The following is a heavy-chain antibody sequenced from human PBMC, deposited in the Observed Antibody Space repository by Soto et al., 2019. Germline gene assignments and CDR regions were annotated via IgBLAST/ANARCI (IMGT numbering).Heavy chain of an antibody. D-gene: IGHD6-6*01. CDR2: ISWDGGST. CDR3: AKVISTKYSSSPGLYYYYGMDV. Sequence: GGSLRLSCAASGLTFDDYAMHWVRQAPGKGLEWVSLISWDGGSTYYADSVKGRFTISRDNSKNSLYLQMNSLRAEDTALYYCAKVISTKYSSSPGLYYYYGMDVWGQGTTVTVSS. V-gene: IGHV3-43D*04. J-gene: IGHJ6*02. CDR1: GLTFDDYA.